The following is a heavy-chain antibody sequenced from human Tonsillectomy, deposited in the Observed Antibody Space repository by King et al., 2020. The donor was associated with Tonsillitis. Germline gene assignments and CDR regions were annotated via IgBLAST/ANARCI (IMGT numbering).Heavy chain of an antibody. CDR2: ITHIGGT. D-gene: IGHD3-16*01. CDR1: GGSFSAYY. CDR3: AREGGGHYYYYFMDV. V-gene: IGHV4-34*01. Sequence: HVQLQQWGAGLLKPSETLSLTCAVYGGSFSAYYWSWIRQPPGQGLEWGGEITHIGGTNYNPSLKSRVIISVDTSKNQFSLKLSSVTAADTAVYYCAREGGGHYYYYFMDVWGKGTTVTVSS. J-gene: IGHJ6*03.